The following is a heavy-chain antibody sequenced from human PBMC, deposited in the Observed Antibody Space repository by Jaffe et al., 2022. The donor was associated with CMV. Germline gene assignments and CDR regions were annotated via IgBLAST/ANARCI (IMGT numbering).Heavy chain of an antibody. D-gene: IGHD2-8*01. Sequence: EVQLLESGGGLVQPGGSLRLSCAASGFTFSSYAMSWVRQAPGKGLEWVSAISGSGGSTYYADSVKGRFTISRDNSKNTLYLQMNSLRAEDTAVYYCAKGGIGYCTNGVCYIPQIIYGMDVWGQGTTVTVSS. CDR1: GFTFSSYA. CDR2: ISGSGGST. V-gene: IGHV3-23*01. CDR3: AKGGIGYCTNGVCYIPQIIYGMDV. J-gene: IGHJ6*02.